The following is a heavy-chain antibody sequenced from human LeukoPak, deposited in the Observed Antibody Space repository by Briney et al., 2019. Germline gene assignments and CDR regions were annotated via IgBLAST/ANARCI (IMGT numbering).Heavy chain of an antibody. Sequence: ASVKVSCKASGYTFISYDINWVRQATGQGLEWMGWMSPNSGNTGYAQKFQGRITMTKSTSISTAYMELSDLESEDTAVYYCAREKTGYSGLYYYGMDVWGQGTTVTVSS. CDR1: GYTFISYD. D-gene: IGHD5-12*01. CDR2: MSPNSGNT. CDR3: AREKTGYSGLYYYGMDV. V-gene: IGHV1-8*01. J-gene: IGHJ6*02.